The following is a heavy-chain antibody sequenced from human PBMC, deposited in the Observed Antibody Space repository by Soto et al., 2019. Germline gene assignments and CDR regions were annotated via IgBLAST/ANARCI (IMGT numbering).Heavy chain of an antibody. Sequence: QVQLVQSGAEVKKPGASVKVSCKASGYTFTSYDINWVRQATGQGLEYLVWMNPNSGNTAYVQKFQGRVTMTWDTSITAAHMELISLRSADTAVYFCAGGRQYVAYARWLDPMGQGTLVT. CDR2: MNPNSGNT. V-gene: IGHV1-8*01. J-gene: IGHJ5*02. D-gene: IGHD3-16*01. CDR3: AGGRQYVAYARWLDP. CDR1: GYTFTSYD.